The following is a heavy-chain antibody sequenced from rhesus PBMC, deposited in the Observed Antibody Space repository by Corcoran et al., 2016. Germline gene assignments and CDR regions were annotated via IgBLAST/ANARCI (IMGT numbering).Heavy chain of an antibody. V-gene: IGHV2-1*01. D-gene: IGHD1-1*01. CDR2: IYWDDDK. J-gene: IGHJ5-2*02. Sequence: QVTLKESGPALVKPTQTLTLTCTFSVFSLSTSGMGVGWIRQPPGKTLEWLAHIYWDDDKRYSTSLKSRLTISKDTSKNQVVLTMTNMDPVDTATYYCARRQGAGTLDVWGRGVLVTVSS. CDR1: VFSLSTSGMG. CDR3: ARRQGAGTLDV.